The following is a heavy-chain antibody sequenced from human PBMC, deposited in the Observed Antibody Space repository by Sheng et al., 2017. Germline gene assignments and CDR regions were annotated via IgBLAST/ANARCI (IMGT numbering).Heavy chain of an antibody. CDR2: INHSGST. V-gene: IGHV4-34*01. Sequence: QVQLQQWGAGLLKPSETLSLTCAVYGGSFSGYYWSWIRQPPGKGLEWIGEINHSGSTNYNPSLKSRVTISVDTSKNQFSLKLSSVTAADTAVYYCARGLKLITMVRGVIIEFGTDPFDYWGQGTLVTVSS. J-gene: IGHJ4*02. D-gene: IGHD3-10*01. CDR1: GGSFSGYY. CDR3: ARGLKLITMVRGVIIEFGTDPFDY.